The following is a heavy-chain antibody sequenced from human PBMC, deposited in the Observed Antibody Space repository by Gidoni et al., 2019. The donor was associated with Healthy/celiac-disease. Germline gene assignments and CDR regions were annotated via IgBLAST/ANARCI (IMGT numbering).Heavy chain of an antibody. CDR3: ARDDSSGYYTYYYYGMDV. CDR2: ISSSSSYI. J-gene: IGHJ6*02. CDR1: GFTFSSSS. V-gene: IGHV3-21*01. D-gene: IGHD3-22*01. Sequence: EVQLVESGGGLVKPGGSLRLSCAASGFTFSSSSMNWVRQAPGKGLEWVSSISSSSSYIYYADSVKGRFTISRDNAKSSLYLQMNSLRAEDTAVYYCARDDSSGYYTYYYYGMDVWGQGTTVTVSS.